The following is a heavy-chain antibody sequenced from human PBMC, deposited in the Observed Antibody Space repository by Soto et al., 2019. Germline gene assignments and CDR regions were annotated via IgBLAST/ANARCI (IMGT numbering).Heavy chain of an antibody. V-gene: IGHV4-59*01. CDR3: ARAITFGGGPVDY. J-gene: IGHJ4*02. CDR1: GGSISSYY. D-gene: IGHD3-16*01. Sequence: SETLSLTCTVSGGSISSYYWSWIRQPPGKGLEWIGYIYYSGSTNYNPSLKSRVTISVDTSKNQSSLKLSSVTAADTAVYYCARAITFGGGPVDYWGQGTLVTVSS. CDR2: IYYSGST.